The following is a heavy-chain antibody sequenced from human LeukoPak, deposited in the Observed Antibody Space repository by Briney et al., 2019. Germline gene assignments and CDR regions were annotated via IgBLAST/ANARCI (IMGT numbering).Heavy chain of an antibody. CDR1: GFTFSSYW. D-gene: IGHD2-21*02. V-gene: IGHV3-7*01. Sequence: GGSLRLSCAASGFTFSSYWMSWVRQAPGKGLEWVANIKQDGSEKYYVDSVKGRFTISRDNAKNSLYPQMNSLRAEDTAVYYCARERGGVVVTAIHPVYFDYWGQGTLVTVSS. J-gene: IGHJ4*02. CDR2: IKQDGSEK. CDR3: ARERGGVVVTAIHPVYFDY.